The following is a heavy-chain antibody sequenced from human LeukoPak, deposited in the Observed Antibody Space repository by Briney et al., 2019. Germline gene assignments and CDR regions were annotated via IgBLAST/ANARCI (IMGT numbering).Heavy chain of an antibody. CDR1: AFNFDSYT. CDR2: ISSGSGHI. V-gene: IGHV3-21*01. J-gene: IGHJ4*02. D-gene: IGHD6-19*01. CDR3: ARFLTVAVVPQRVDC. Sequence: GGSLRLSCAASAFNFDSYTMTWVRQAPGKGLEWVSSISSGSGHIYYADSMKGRFTISRDNAKSSLYLQMNSLRAEDTAVYYCARFLTVAVVPQRVDCWGQGTLVTVSS.